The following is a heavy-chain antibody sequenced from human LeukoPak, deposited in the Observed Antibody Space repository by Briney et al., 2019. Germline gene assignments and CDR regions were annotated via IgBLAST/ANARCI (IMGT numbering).Heavy chain of an antibody. Sequence: ASVKVSCKASGYTFTSYYMHWVRQAPGQGLEWMGIINPSGGSTSYAQKFQGRVTMTRDMSTSTVYMELSSLRSEDTAVYYCARDPIVVVVAATSGYYFDYWGQGTLVTVSS. CDR3: ARDPIVVVVAATSGYYFDY. CDR2: INPSGGST. V-gene: IGHV1-46*01. CDR1: GYTFTSYY. D-gene: IGHD2-15*01. J-gene: IGHJ4*02.